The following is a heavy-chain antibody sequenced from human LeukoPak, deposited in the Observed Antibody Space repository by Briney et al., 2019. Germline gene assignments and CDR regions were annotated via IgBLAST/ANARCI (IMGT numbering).Heavy chain of an antibody. CDR2: IYTSGST. D-gene: IGHD1-7*01. V-gene: IGHV4-4*07. CDR1: GGSISSYY. J-gene: IGHJ5*02. Sequence: PSETLSLTCTVSGGSISSYYWSWIRQPAGKGLEWIGRIYTSGSTNYNPSLKSRVTMSVDTSKNQFSLKLSSVTAADTAVYYCAREKELELSTHNPFDPWGQGTLVTVSS. CDR3: AREKELELSTHNPFDP.